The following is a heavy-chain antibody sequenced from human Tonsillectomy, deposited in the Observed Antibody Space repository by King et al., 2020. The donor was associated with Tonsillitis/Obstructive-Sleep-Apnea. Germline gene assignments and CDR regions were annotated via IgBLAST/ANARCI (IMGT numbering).Heavy chain of an antibody. CDR3: AKDTTYNYGSGSYGYMDV. Sequence: VQSGGSLRLSCAASGGTFDDYAIHWVRQAPGKGLEWLSLISGDGGGTNYADSVKGRFTISRDNSKNILYLQMNSLRIEDTALYYCAKDTTYNYGSGSYGYMDVWGKGTTVTVSS. V-gene: IGHV3-43*02. J-gene: IGHJ6*03. CDR2: ISGDGGGT. CDR1: GGTFDDYA. D-gene: IGHD3-10*01.